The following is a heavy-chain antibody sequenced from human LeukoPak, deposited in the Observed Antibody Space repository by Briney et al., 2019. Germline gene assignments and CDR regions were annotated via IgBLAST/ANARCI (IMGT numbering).Heavy chain of an antibody. J-gene: IGHJ4*02. CDR1: GFTFSSYW. CDR2: IKQDGSEK. Sequence: GGSLRLSCAASGFTFSSYWMSWVRQAPGKGLEWVANIKQDGSEKYYVDPVKGRFTISRDNAKNSLYLQMNSLRAEDTAVYYCARDRHRGELLFDYWGQGTLVTVSS. CDR3: ARDRHRGELLFDY. V-gene: IGHV3-7*01. D-gene: IGHD1-26*01.